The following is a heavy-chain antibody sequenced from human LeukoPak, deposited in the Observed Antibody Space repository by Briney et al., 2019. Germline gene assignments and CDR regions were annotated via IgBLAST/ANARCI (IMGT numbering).Heavy chain of an antibody. D-gene: IGHD3/OR15-3a*01. J-gene: IGHJ4*02. CDR2: IIPIFGTA. CDR1: GGTFSSYA. CDR3: ATWIWAASYYDY. V-gene: IGHV1-69*13. Sequence: VASVTVSCKASGGTFSSYAISWARQAPGQGLEWMGGIIPIFGTANYAQKFQGRVTITADESTSTAYMELSSLRSEDTAVYYCATWIWAASYYDYWGQGTLVSVSS.